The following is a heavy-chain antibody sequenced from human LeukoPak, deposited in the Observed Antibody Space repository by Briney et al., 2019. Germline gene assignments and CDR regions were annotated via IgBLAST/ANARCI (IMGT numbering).Heavy chain of an antibody. V-gene: IGHV3-21*01. CDR3: AREKSFLEWLSTGRRDGYYMDV. CDR2: SSSSSSSYK. CDR1: GFTFSSYS. D-gene: IGHD3-3*02. Sequence: GGSLRLSCAASGFTFSSYSMNWVRQAPGKGLEWVSSSSSSSSSYKYYADSVKGRFTVSRDNAKNSLYLQMNSLRAEDTAVYYCAREKSFLEWLSTGRRDGYYMDVWGKGTTVTVSS. J-gene: IGHJ6*03.